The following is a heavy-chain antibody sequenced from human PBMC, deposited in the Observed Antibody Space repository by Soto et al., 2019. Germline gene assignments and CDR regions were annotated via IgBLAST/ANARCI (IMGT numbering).Heavy chain of an antibody. Sequence: ASVKVFCKASGYTFTGYYMHWVRQAPGQGLEWMGWINPNSGGTNYAQKFQGWVTMTRDTSISTAYMELSRLRSDDTAVYYCARNKEGLAARDNYYYYDGMDVWGQGTTVTVSS. CDR2: INPNSGGT. J-gene: IGHJ6*02. V-gene: IGHV1-2*04. CDR1: GYTFTGYY. CDR3: ARNKEGLAARDNYYYYDGMDV. D-gene: IGHD6-6*01.